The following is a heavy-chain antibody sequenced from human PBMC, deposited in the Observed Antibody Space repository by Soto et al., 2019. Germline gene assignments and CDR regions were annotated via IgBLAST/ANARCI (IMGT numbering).Heavy chain of an antibody. J-gene: IGHJ4*02. Sequence: QLQLQESGSGLVKPSQTLSLTCAVSGGSISSGGYSWSWIRQPPGKGLEWIGYIYHSGSTYYNPSRKSGVTISVDRAKNQFSLKLSSVTAADTAVYYFARGGGYTFDYWGQGTLVTVSS. CDR2: IYHSGST. CDR3: ARGGGYTFDY. CDR1: GGSISSGGYS. V-gene: IGHV4-30-2*01. D-gene: IGHD3-16*01.